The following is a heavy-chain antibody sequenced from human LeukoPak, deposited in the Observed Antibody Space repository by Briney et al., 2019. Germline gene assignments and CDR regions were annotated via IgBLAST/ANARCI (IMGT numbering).Heavy chain of an antibody. CDR1: GYTFTGYY. J-gene: IGHJ4*02. V-gene: IGHV1-2*02. Sequence: ASVKVSCKASGYTFTGYYMHWVRQAPGQGLEWMGWINPNSGGTNYAQKFQGRVTMTRDTSISTAYMELSRLRSDDTAVYYCAREIRDSSSYYVDYWGQGTLVTVSS. CDR3: AREIRDSSSYYVDY. D-gene: IGHD6-6*01. CDR2: INPNSGGT.